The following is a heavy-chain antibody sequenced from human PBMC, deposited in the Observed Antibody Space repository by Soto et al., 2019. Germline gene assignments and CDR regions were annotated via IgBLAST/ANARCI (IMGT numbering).Heavy chain of an antibody. CDR1: GFTFSSYG. V-gene: IGHV3-30*18. CDR2: ISYDGSNK. Sequence: GGSLRLSCAASGFTFSSYGMHWVRQAPGKGLEWVAVISYDGSNKYYADSVKGRFTISRDNSTNTLYLQMNSLRAEDTAVYYCAKHLGDSTVFDYWGQGTLVTVYS. J-gene: IGHJ4*02. D-gene: IGHD3-22*01. CDR3: AKHLGDSTVFDY.